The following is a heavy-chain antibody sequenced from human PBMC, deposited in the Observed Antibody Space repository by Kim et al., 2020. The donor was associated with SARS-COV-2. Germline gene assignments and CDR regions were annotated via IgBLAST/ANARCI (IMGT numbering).Heavy chain of an antibody. CDR3: AREGEAVAGTETNWFDP. J-gene: IGHJ5*02. V-gene: IGHV4-59*13. Sequence: SETLSLTCTVSGGSISSYYWSWIRQPPGKGLEWIGYIYYSGSTNYNPSLKSRVTISVDTSKNQFSLKLSSVTAADTAVYYCAREGEAVAGTETNWFDPWGQGTLVTVSS. CDR1: GGSISSYY. CDR2: IYYSGST. D-gene: IGHD6-19*01.